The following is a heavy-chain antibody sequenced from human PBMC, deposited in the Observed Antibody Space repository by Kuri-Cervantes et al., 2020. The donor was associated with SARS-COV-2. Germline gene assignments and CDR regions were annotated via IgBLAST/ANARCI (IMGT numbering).Heavy chain of an antibody. V-gene: IGHV1-69*06. D-gene: IGHD2-2*01. Sequence: SVKVSCKASGGTFSSYATSWVRQAPGQGLEWMGGIIPIFGTANYAQKFQGRVTITADKSTSTAYMELSSLRSEDTAVYYCARTRGANIVVVPAAISAWFDPWGQGTLVTVSS. CDR1: GGTFSSYA. CDR3: ARTRGANIVVVPAAISAWFDP. J-gene: IGHJ5*02. CDR2: IIPIFGTA.